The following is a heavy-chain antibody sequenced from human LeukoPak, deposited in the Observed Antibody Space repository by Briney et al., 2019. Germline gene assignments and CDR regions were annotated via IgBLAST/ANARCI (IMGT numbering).Heavy chain of an antibody. CDR1: GGSFSGYY. J-gene: IGHJ4*02. V-gene: IGHV4-34*01. CDR3: ARDAYYYGSGSYPLDY. CDR2: INHRGST. D-gene: IGHD3-10*01. Sequence: SETLSLTCVVYGGSFSGYYWSWIRQSPGKGLEWIGEINHRGSTNYNPSLKSRVTMSVDTSKNQFSLKLSSVTAADTAIYYCARDAYYYGSGSYPLDYWGQGTLVTVSS.